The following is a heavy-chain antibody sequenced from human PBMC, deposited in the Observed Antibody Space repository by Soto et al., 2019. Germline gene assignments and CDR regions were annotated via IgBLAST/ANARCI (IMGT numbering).Heavy chain of an antibody. J-gene: IGHJ4*02. Sequence: EVQLVESGGGLVQPGGSLRLSCAASGFTFSSHSMNWVRQAPGRGLEWISYISSSGDSIYYEDSVKGRFTISRDEARSSLDLQMNSLGAEGTAVYSCTRDLNSRYWGQGTLVTVSS. V-gene: IGHV3-48*01. CDR1: GFTFSSHS. CDR2: ISSSGDSI. D-gene: IGHD5-18*01. CDR3: TRDLNSRY.